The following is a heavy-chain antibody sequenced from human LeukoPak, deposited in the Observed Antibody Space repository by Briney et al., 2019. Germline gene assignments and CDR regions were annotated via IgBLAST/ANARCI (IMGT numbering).Heavy chain of an antibody. V-gene: IGHV3-23*05. CDR3: ARYLHYYVAMYV. CDR1: VFTFSVDT. J-gene: IGHJ6*02. D-gene: IGHD3-10*02. CDR2: IGSDNKP. Sequence: GSLRPSCAPSVFTFSVDTIAGVRQAPGKGLEWVSSIGSDNKPHYSESVKGRFAISRDNSKSMLFLLLNRRRAEYTALYYCARYLHYYVAMYVWGQGTTVTVSS.